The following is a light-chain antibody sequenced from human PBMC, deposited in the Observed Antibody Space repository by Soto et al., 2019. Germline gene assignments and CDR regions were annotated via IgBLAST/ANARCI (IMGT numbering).Light chain of an antibody. CDR2: EVS. J-gene: IGLJ1*01. V-gene: IGLV2-14*01. CDR3: SSYTSGSTLV. CDR1: TSDVGGYNY. Sequence: QSALTQPASVPGSPGQSITISCTGTTSDVGGYNYVSWYQQHPGKAPKLMIYEVSNRPSGVSNRFSGSKSGNTASLTISGLQTSDEADYYCSSYTSGSTLVFGTGTKVTVL.